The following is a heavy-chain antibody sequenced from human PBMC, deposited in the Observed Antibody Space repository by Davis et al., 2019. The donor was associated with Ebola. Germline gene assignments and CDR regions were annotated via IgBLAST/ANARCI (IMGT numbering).Heavy chain of an antibody. D-gene: IGHD2/OR15-2a*01. Sequence: PGGSLRLSCKGSGYSFTSYWIGWVRQMPGKGLEWMGIIYPGDSDTRYSPSFQGQVTISADKSISTAYLQWSSLKASDTAMYYCARFPDFSLSYYFDYWGQGTLVTVSS. CDR2: IYPGDSDT. CDR3: ARFPDFSLSYYFDY. J-gene: IGHJ4*02. V-gene: IGHV5-51*01. CDR1: GYSFTSYW.